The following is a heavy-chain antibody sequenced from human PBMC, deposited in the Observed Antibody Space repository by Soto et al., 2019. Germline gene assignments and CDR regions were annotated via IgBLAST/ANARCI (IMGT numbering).Heavy chain of an antibody. CDR3: ARRGGSYSLYWYFDL. J-gene: IGHJ2*01. Sequence: PSDTLSLTCTVYGSSISSISYYWDWIRQPPGKGLEWIGSIYYSGSTYYNPSLKSRVTISVDTSKNQFSLKLSSVTAADTAVYYCARRGGSYSLYWYFDLWGRGTLVTVS. CDR1: GSSISSISYY. V-gene: IGHV4-39*01. CDR2: IYYSGST. D-gene: IGHD1-26*01.